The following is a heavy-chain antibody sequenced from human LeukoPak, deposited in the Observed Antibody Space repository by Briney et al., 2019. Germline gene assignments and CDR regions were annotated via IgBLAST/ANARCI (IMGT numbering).Heavy chain of an antibody. J-gene: IGHJ3*02. D-gene: IGHD3-3*01. V-gene: IGHV4-59*01. CDR3: ARDGDFWSAEDAFDI. Sequence: SETLSLTCTVSGGSISSYYWSWIRQPPGKGLEWIGYIYYSGSTNYNPSLKSRVTISVDTSKNQFSLKLSSVTAADTAVYYCARDGDFWSAEDAFDIWGQGTMVTVSS. CDR2: IYYSGST. CDR1: GGSISSYY.